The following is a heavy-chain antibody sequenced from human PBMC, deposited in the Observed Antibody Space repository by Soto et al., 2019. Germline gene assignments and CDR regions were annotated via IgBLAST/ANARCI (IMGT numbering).Heavy chain of an antibody. CDR1: GFSFSDYC. J-gene: IGHJ4*02. CDR2: IDLSGTTT. Sequence: PWGSLRLSCAASGFSFSDYCRNLVRQAQGKGLEWVSFIDLSGTTTYYRDSVKGRFTIFKDKSMNTVYLQMNSLTVEDAAVYYCTKDRVPDGIYSFDYWGQGALVTVSS. V-gene: IGHV3-23*03. D-gene: IGHD2-15*01. CDR3: TKDRVPDGIYSFDY.